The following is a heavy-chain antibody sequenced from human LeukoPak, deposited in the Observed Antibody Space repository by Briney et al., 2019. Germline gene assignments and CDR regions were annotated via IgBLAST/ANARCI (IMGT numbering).Heavy chain of an antibody. V-gene: IGHV3-74*01. J-gene: IGHJ4*02. D-gene: IGHD3-10*01. CDR2: INSDGINT. CDR3: AKDLVTGSLDY. CDR1: GFTFSNYW. Sequence: GGSLRLSCAASGFTFSNYWMHWVRQAPGKGLVWVSRINSDGINTSYADSVKGRFTISRDNSKNTLYLQMNSLRAEDTAIYYCAKDLVTGSLDYWGQGTLVTVSS.